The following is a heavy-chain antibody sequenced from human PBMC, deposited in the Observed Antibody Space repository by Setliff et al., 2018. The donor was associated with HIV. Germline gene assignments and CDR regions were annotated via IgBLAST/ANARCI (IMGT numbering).Heavy chain of an antibody. Sequence: PGGSLRHSCAASGFTFDRYWMHWVRQAPGKGLVWVSRVSSDGTSKTYADSVKGRFTISRDNAKNTLYLQMNSLRAEDTGVYYCHSGYDTEEQSYFDYWGQGALVTVSS. CDR1: GFTFDRYW. CDR2: VSSDGTSK. CDR3: HSGYDTEEQSYFDY. J-gene: IGHJ4*02. D-gene: IGHD5-12*01. V-gene: IGHV3-74*01.